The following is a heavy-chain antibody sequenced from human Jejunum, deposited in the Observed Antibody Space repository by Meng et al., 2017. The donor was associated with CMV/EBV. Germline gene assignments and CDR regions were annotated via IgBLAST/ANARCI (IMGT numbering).Heavy chain of an antibody. Sequence: YTFSTYGIGWVRQVPGKGLEWVGIVYPPNSETMYSPTFQGQVTISVDKSINTAYLQWSSLQASDTAIYYCARLRGSTSAMVKYFDYWGQGALVTVSS. J-gene: IGHJ4*02. D-gene: IGHD5-18*01. CDR1: YTFSTYG. CDR3: ARLRGSTSAMVKYFDY. CDR2: VYPPNSET. V-gene: IGHV5-51*01.